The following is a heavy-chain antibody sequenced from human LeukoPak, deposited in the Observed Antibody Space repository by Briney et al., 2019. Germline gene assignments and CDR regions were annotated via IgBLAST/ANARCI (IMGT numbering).Heavy chain of an antibody. Sequence: PGGSLRLSCAASGFTFSGSAMHWVRQASGKGLEWVGRIRSKANSYATAYAASVKGRFTISRDDSKNTAYLQMNSLKTEDTAVYYCTTDGERYFDWLGVRRVQKEFDYWGQGTLVTVSS. J-gene: IGHJ4*02. CDR3: TTDGERYFDWLGVRRVQKEFDY. D-gene: IGHD3-9*01. CDR2: IRSKANSYAT. V-gene: IGHV3-73*01. CDR1: GFTFSGSA.